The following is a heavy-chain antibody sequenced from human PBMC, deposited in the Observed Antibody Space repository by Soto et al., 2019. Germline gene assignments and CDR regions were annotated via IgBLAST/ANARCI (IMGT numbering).Heavy chain of an antibody. CDR3: ARAGTIFGVVPIRGGAFDI. CDR2: INPSGGST. Sequence: QVQLVQSGAEVKKPGASVKVSCKASGYTFTSYYMHWVRQAPGQGLEWMGIINPSGGSTSYAQKFQGRVTMTRDTSTSTVYMELSSLRSEDTAVYYCARAGTIFGVVPIRGGAFDIWGQGTMVTVSS. J-gene: IGHJ3*02. V-gene: IGHV1-46*03. D-gene: IGHD3-3*01. CDR1: GYTFTSYY.